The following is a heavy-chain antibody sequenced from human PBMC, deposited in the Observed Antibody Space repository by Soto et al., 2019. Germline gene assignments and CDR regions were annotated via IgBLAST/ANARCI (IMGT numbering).Heavy chain of an antibody. CDR1: GYTFTSYA. CDR2: INAGNGNT. V-gene: IGHV1-3*01. CDR3: ASLPCTNGVCYTAPFDY. Sequence: ASVKVSCKASGYTFTSYAMHWVRRAPGQRLEWMGWINAGNGNTKYSQKFQGRVTITRDTSASTAYMELSNLRSEDTAVYYCASLPCTNGVCYTAPFDYWGQGNLVTVSS. J-gene: IGHJ4*02. D-gene: IGHD2-8*01.